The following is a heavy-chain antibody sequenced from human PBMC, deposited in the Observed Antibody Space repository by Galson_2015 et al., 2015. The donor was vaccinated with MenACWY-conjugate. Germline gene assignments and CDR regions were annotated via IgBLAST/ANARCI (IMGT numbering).Heavy chain of an antibody. J-gene: IGHJ4*02. V-gene: IGHV5-51*03. CDR1: GYSFATSW. Sequence: QSGAEVKKPGESLKISCKTSGYSFATSWIVWVRQLPGKGLELMGTMYPGDSDSRYSPAFQGLVTMSADQSANTAYLQWTSLKSSYSAIYCCARRSARSHFDHWGQGTLVTVSS. CDR2: MYPGDSDS. D-gene: IGHD6-6*01. CDR3: ARRSARSHFDH.